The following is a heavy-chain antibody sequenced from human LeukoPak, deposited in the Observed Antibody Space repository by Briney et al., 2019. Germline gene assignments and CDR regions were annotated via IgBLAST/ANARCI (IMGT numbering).Heavy chain of an antibody. CDR3: ARLSDDLYWYFDL. V-gene: IGHV4-59*08. J-gene: IGHJ2*01. CDR1: GGSISSYY. Sequence: SETLSLTCTVSGGSISSYYWSWIRQPPGKGLEWIGYIYYSGSTNYNPSLKSRVTISVDTSKNQFSLKLSSVTAADTAVYYCARLSDDLYWYFDLWGRGTLVTVSS. CDR2: IYYSGST. D-gene: IGHD1-1*01.